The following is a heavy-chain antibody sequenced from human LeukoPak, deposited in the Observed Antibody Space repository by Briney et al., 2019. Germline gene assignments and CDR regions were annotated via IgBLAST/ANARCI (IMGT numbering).Heavy chain of an antibody. CDR3: ARFSCSGDSCYSGIRAFDV. D-gene: IGHD2-15*01. V-gene: IGHV4-34*01. J-gene: IGHJ3*01. CDR1: GGSLSGYY. CDR2: INHSGTT. Sequence: SETLSLTCAVYGGSLSGYYWNWIRQSPGKGLEWIGEINHSGTTNYNPSLKSRVTISVDTSKNQFSLRLTSVTAADTAVYYCARFSCSGDSCYSGIRAFDVWGQGTMVTVSS.